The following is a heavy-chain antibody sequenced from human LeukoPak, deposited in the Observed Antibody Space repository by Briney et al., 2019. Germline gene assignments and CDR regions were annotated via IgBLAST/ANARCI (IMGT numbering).Heavy chain of an antibody. CDR1: GFTFSRYG. CDR2: ISVSGATT. D-gene: IGHD2-21*01. V-gene: IGHV3-23*01. Sequence: AGGTLRLSCAASGFTFSRYGMSWVRQAPGKGLEWVSAISVSGATTYYADSVKGRFTVSRDNSKNTLYLQMNSLSAEDTAVYYCAKDIPRSPYYWGQGTLVTVSS. CDR3: AKDIPRSPYY. J-gene: IGHJ4*02.